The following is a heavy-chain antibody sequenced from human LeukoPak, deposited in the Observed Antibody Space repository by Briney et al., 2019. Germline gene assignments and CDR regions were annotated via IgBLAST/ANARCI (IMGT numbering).Heavy chain of an antibody. J-gene: IGHJ4*02. CDR3: AKDRPDNQGYSYASTLGY. CDR1: GFTFSSYA. V-gene: IGHV3-30-3*01. CDR2: ISYDGSNK. D-gene: IGHD5-18*01. Sequence: PGGSLRLSCAASGFTFSSYAMHWVRQAPGKGLEWVAVISYDGSNKYYADSVKGRFTISRDNSKNTLYLQMNSLRAEDTAVYYCAKDRPDNQGYSYASTLGYWGQGTLVTVSS.